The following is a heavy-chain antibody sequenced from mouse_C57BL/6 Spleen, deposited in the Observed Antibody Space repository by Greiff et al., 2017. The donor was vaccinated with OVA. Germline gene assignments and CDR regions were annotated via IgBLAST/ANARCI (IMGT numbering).Heavy chain of an antibody. CDR2: IYPGDGDT. CDR3: ARRGSSGYFAY. CDR1: GYAFSSSW. V-gene: IGHV1-82*01. Sequence: QVQLQQSGPELVKPGASVKISCKASGYAFSSSWMNWVKQRPGKGLEWIGRIYPGDGDTNYNGKFKGKATLTADKSSSTAYMQLSSLTSEDSAVYFCARRGSSGYFAYWGQGTLVTVSA. D-gene: IGHD3-2*02. J-gene: IGHJ3*01.